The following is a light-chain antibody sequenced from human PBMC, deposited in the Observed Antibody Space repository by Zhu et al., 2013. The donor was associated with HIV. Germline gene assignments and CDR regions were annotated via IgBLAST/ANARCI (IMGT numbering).Light chain of an antibody. CDR1: QSISNY. Sequence: DIVMTQSPSSLSASVGDRVTITCRASQSISNYLNWYQQKPGKAPKLLIYAASRLQSGVPSRFSGSGSGTDFTLTISSLHPDDFATYYCQQYNSYSPITFGQGTRVDIK. V-gene: IGKV1-39*01. J-gene: IGKJ5*01. CDR2: AAS. CDR3: QQYNSYSPIT.